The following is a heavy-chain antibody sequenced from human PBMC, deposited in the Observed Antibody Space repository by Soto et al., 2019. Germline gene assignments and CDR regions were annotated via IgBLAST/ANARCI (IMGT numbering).Heavy chain of an antibody. CDR1: GYTFTSYD. D-gene: IGHD3-22*01. CDR2: MNPNSGNT. V-gene: IGHV1-8*01. Sequence: ASVKVSCKASGYTFTSYDINWVRQATGQGLEWMGWMNPNSGNTGYAQKFLGRVTMTRNTSISTAYIDLSSLRSEDTAVYYFARVYTYYDSSGYYLRDDAFDIWGQGTMVTVSS. CDR3: ARVYTYYDSSGYYLRDDAFDI. J-gene: IGHJ3*02.